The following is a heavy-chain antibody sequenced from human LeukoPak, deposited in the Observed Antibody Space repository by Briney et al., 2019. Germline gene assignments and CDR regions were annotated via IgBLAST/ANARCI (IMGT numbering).Heavy chain of an antibody. J-gene: IGHJ3*02. CDR2: IYYTGSI. V-gene: IGHV4-39*01. Sequence: SETLSLTCSVSGGSSSSDTYYWGWIRQPPGKGLEWIGSIYYTGSIYSNPSLKSRVSISVDTSKNQSSLKLSSVTAADTAMYYCARQGSGGRAFDIWGQGTMVTVSS. CDR3: ARQGSGGRAFDI. CDR1: GGSSSSDTYY.